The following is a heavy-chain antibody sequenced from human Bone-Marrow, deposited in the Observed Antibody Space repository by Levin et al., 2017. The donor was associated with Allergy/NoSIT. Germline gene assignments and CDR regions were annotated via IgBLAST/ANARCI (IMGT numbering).Heavy chain of an antibody. CDR3: VRDPDD. CDR2: ITWDSRSL. CDR1: GFTFEDSA. J-gene: IGHJ4*02. V-gene: IGHV3-9*01. Sequence: PGGSLRLSCEGSGFTFEDSAMHWVRQAPGKGLEWVSGITWDSRSLTYAGSVKGRFTITRDNAKNSLYLEMNSLRSEDTALYYCVRDPDDWGQGTLVTVSS.